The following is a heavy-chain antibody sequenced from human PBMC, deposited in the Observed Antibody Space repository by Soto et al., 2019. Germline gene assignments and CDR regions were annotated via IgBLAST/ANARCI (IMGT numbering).Heavy chain of an antibody. J-gene: IGHJ6*02. CDR2: ITSRSSVI. CDR1: GFTFNNYN. D-gene: IGHD1-20*01. V-gene: IGHV3-48*02. CDR3: ARNNFPDYYYGMDV. Sequence: GGFLRLSCAASGFTFNNYNMNWVRQAPGKGLEWVSYITSRSSVISYADSVKGRFTMSRDDAKNSVYLQMNSLRDEDTAVYYCARNNFPDYYYGMDVWGQGTTVTVSS.